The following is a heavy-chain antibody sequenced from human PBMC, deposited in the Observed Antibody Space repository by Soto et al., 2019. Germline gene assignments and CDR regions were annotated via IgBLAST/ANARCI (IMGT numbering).Heavy chain of an antibody. CDR2: ISGSGGST. Sequence: GGSLRLSCAASGFTFSSYAMSWVRQAPGKGLEWVSAISGSGGSTYYADSVKGRFTISRDNSKNTLYLQMNSLRAEDTAVYYCATGATSVTIFDHGAYYYYGMDVWGQGTTVTVSS. CDR1: GFTFSSYA. D-gene: IGHD3-3*01. V-gene: IGHV3-23*01. CDR3: ATGATSVTIFDHGAYYYYGMDV. J-gene: IGHJ6*02.